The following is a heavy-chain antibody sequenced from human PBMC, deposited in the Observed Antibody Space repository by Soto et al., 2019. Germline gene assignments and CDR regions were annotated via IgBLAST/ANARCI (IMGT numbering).Heavy chain of an antibody. J-gene: IGHJ3*02. CDR1: GFTFSSYA. CDR2: ISYDGSNK. Sequence: QVQLVQSGGGVVQPGRSLRLSCAASGFTFSSYAMHWVRQAPGKGLEWVAVISYDGSNKYYADSVKGRFTISRDNSKHSLYLQMNSLRAEDRAVYYCARDHCGGDCHDAFDIWGQGRMVTVSS. V-gene: IGHV3-30-3*01. D-gene: IGHD2-21*02. CDR3: ARDHCGGDCHDAFDI.